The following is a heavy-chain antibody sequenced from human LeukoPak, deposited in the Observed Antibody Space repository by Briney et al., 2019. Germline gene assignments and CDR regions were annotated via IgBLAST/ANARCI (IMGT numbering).Heavy chain of an antibody. Sequence: ASVKVSCKASGYTFTGYYMHWVRQAPGQGLEWMGWINPNSGGTNYAQKFQGRVTMTRDTSISTAYMELSRLRSDDTAAYYCARDRDIVVVPAALQIDPWGQGTLVTVSS. D-gene: IGHD2-2*01. CDR1: GYTFTGYY. J-gene: IGHJ5*02. CDR2: INPNSGGT. V-gene: IGHV1-2*02. CDR3: ARDRDIVVVPAALQIDP.